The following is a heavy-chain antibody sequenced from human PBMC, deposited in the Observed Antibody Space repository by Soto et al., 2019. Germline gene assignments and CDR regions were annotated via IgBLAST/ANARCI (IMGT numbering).Heavy chain of an antibody. V-gene: IGHV3-7*01. CDR1: GFTFSSYW. D-gene: IGHD2-2*01. CDR2: IKQDGSEK. Sequence: GGSLRLSCAASGFTFSSYWMSWVRQAPGKGLEWVANIKQDGSEKYYVDSVKGRFTISRDNAKNSLYLQMNSLRAEDTAVYYCASLPRGYCSSTSCYSPFKFDPWGQGTLVTVSS. J-gene: IGHJ5*02. CDR3: ASLPRGYCSSTSCYSPFKFDP.